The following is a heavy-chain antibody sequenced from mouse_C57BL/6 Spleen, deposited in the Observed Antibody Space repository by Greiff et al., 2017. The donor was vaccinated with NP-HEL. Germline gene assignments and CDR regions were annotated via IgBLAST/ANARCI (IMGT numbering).Heavy chain of an antibody. CDR2: LDPSDSYT. V-gene: IGHV1-69*01. J-gene: IGHJ4*01. Sequence: QVQLQQPGAELVMPGASVKLSCKASGYTFTSYWMHWVKQRPGQGLEWIGELDPSDSYTNYNQKFKGKSTLTVDKSSSTAYMQLSSLTSEDSAVYYCARKGYDYDGYAMDYWGQGTSVTVSS. CDR3: ARKGYDYDGYAMDY. CDR1: GYTFTSYW. D-gene: IGHD2-4*01.